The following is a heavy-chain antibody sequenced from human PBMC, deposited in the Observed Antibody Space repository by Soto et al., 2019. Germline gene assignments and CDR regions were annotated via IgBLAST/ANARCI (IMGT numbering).Heavy chain of an antibody. CDR1: GGSISSYY. J-gene: IGHJ6*03. V-gene: IGHV4-59*01. CDR2: IYYSGST. Sequence: SETLSLTCTVSGGSISSYYWSWIRQPPGKGLEWIGYIYYSGSTNYNPSLKSRVTISVDTSKNQFSLKLSSVTAADTAVYYCARVGGPIYMDVWGKGTTVTVSS. CDR3: ARVGGPIYMDV. D-gene: IGHD2-2*02.